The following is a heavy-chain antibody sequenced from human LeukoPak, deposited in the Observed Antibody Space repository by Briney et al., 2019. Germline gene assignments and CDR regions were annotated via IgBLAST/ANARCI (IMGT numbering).Heavy chain of an antibody. V-gene: IGHV3-7*01. CDR2: IKQDGSEK. Sequence: GGSLRLSCAASGFTFSSYWMSWVRQAPGKGLEWVANIKQDGSEKYHVDSVKGRFTISRDNAKNSLYLQMNSLRAEDTAVYYCARAGGYSSSWYDYWGQGTLATVSS. J-gene: IGHJ4*02. CDR3: ARAGGYSSSWYDY. CDR1: GFTFSSYW. D-gene: IGHD6-13*01.